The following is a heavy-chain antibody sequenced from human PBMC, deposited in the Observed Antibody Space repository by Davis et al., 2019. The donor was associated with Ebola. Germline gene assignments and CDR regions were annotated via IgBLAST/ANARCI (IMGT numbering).Heavy chain of an antibody. Sequence: MPSETLSLTCAVSGDSISSSNWWRWVRQPPGKGLEWIGEIYHSGSTNYNPSLKSRVTISVDKSKNQFSLKLSSVTAADTAVYYCARCSSYYYGSGSYYQYYYYYGMDVWGQGTTVTVSS. J-gene: IGHJ6*02. V-gene: IGHV4-4*02. CDR2: IYHSGST. CDR1: GDSISSSNW. D-gene: IGHD3-10*01. CDR3: ARCSSYYYGSGSYYQYYYYYGMDV.